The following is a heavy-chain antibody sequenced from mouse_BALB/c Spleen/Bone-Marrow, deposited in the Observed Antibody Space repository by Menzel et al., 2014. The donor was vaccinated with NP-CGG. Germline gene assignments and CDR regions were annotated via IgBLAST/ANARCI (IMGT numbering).Heavy chain of an antibody. D-gene: IGHD4-1*01. CDR1: GFTFSYFG. CDR3: ARERTGFDY. V-gene: IGHV5-17*02. J-gene: IGHJ2*01. Sequence: EVKLVESGGGLVQPGGSRKLSCAASGFTFSYFGMHWVRQAPEKGLEWVAYISSGSSIIYYADTVEGRFTISRDNPKNTLFLQMTSLRSEDTAMYYCARERTGFDYWGQGTTLTVSS. CDR2: ISSGSSII.